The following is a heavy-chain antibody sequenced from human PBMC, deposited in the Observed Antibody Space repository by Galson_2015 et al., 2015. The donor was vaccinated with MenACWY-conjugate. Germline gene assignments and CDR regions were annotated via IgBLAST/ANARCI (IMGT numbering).Heavy chain of an antibody. CDR3: AKAAYTSSWYQDAFDY. CDR2: MKQDK. V-gene: IGHV3-7*03. CDR1: GFTFGNYW. Sequence: SLRLSCAASGFTFGNYWMSWVRQAPGKGLEWVANMKQDKYYADSVKGRFTISRDDAKNSLYLQMNSLRAEDTAVYYCAKAAYTSSWYQDAFDYWGQGSLVTVSS. D-gene: IGHD6-13*01. J-gene: IGHJ4*02.